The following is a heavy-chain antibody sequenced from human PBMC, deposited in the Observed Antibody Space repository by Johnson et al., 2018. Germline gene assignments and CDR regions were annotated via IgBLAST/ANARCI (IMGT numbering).Heavy chain of an antibody. Sequence: QVQLQESGPGLVKPSETLSLTCTVSGGSISSSSYYWGWIRQPPGTGLEWIGSIYYSGSTYYNPSLKRRVTISVDTSNNPFSRKLSSVTAADTAVYYCASHDKQGEAFDIWGQGTMVTVSS. CDR1: GGSISSSSYY. D-gene: IGHD3-10*01. CDR2: IYYSGST. J-gene: IGHJ3*02. CDR3: ASHDKQGEAFDI. V-gene: IGHV4-39*01.